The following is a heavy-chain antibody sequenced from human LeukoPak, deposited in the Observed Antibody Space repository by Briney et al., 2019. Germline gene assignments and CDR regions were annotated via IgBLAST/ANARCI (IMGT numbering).Heavy chain of an antibody. J-gene: IGHJ4*02. CDR1: GGSISSYY. CDR3: TRGGYGPGSHYRF. CDR2: IYTSGST. Sequence: KPSETLSLTCTVSGGSISSYYWSWIRQPAGKGLEWIGRIYTSGSTNYNPSLKSRVTMSVDTSKNQFSLNLNSVTAADTAVHYCTRGGYGPGSHYRFWGQGTLVTVSS. V-gene: IGHV4-4*07. D-gene: IGHD3-10*01.